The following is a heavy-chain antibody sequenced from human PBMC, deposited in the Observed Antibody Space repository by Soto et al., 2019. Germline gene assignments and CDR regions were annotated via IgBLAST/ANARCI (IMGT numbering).Heavy chain of an antibody. Sequence: ASVKVSCKASGYTFTSYGISWVRQAPGQGLEWMGWISAYNGNTNYAQKLQGRVTMTTDTSTSTAYMELRSLRSDDTAVYYCARDECSSTSCYSGHSPFDYRGPGPLVTVSS. V-gene: IGHV1-18*01. CDR3: ARDECSSTSCYSGHSPFDY. CDR2: ISAYNGNT. J-gene: IGHJ4*02. CDR1: GYTFTSYG. D-gene: IGHD2-2*02.